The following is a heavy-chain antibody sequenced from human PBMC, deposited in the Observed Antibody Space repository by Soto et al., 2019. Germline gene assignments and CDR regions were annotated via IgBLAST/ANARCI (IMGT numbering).Heavy chain of an antibody. CDR3: ARDRCTTDKCYTHHFDV. J-gene: IGHJ6*02. Sequence: QVHLVHSGGEVTKPGASVKISCTSSGYTFTSYGVSWVRQAPGQGLEWLGWISVYTGNTKQAQKFQDRVTLTTEASTGTASLELRSLRSDDTAVYYCARDRCTTDKCYTHHFDVWGQGTTVTVSS. CDR1: GYTFTSYG. V-gene: IGHV1-18*04. CDR2: ISVYTGNT. D-gene: IGHD2-8*01.